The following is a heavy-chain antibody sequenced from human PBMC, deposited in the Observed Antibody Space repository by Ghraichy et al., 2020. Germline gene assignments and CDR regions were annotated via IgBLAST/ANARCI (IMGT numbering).Heavy chain of an antibody. CDR3: AKDLWGSWYNRGYDY. CDR1: GFTFSSYA. Sequence: GGSLRLSCAASGFTFSSYAMSWVRQAPGKGLEWVSAISGSGGSTYYADSVKGRFTISRDNSKNTLYLQMNSLRAEDTAVYYCAKDLWGSWYNRGYDYWGQGTLVTVSS. D-gene: IGHD6-13*01. J-gene: IGHJ4*02. CDR2: ISGSGGST. V-gene: IGHV3-23*01.